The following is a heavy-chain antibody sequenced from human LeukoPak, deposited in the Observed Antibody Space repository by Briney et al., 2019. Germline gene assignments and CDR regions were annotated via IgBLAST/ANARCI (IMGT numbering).Heavy chain of an antibody. J-gene: IGHJ6*03. Sequence: PSETLSLACAVYGGSFSGYYWSWIRQPPGKGLEWIGEINHSGSTNYNPSLKSRVTISVDTSKNQFSLKLSSVTAADTAVYYCARDAIAAAAGGFYYYYYMVVWGKGTTVTVSS. D-gene: IGHD6-13*01. CDR1: GGSFSGYY. CDR2: INHSGST. V-gene: IGHV4-34*01. CDR3: ARDAIAAAAGGFYYYYYMVV.